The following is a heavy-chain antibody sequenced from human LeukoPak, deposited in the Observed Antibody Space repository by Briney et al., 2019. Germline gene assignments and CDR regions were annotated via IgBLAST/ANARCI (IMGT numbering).Heavy chain of an antibody. Sequence: ASVKVSCKASGYTFTGYYMHWVRQAPGQGLEWMGWINPNSGGTNYAQKFQGRVTMTRDTSISTAYMELSRLRSDDTAVYYCARNQYYYDSGGYYHDAFDIWGQGTMVTVSS. V-gene: IGHV1-2*02. J-gene: IGHJ3*02. CDR1: GYTFTGYY. D-gene: IGHD3-22*01. CDR3: ARNQYYYDSGGYYHDAFDI. CDR2: INPNSGGT.